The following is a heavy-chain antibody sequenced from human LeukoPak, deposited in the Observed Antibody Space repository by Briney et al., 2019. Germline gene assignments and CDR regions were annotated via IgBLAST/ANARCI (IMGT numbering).Heavy chain of an antibody. J-gene: IGHJ6*02. CDR3: ARDGGELGAYYYGMDV. V-gene: IGHV4-39*07. Sequence: SETLSLTCTVSGGSIRSSYYYWGWIRQPPGKGLEWIGSIYDSGSTYYNPSLKSRVTISVDTSKNQFSLKLSSVTAADTAVYYCARDGGELGAYYYGMDVWGQGTTVTVSS. CDR2: IYDSGST. D-gene: IGHD7-27*01. CDR1: GGSIRSSYYY.